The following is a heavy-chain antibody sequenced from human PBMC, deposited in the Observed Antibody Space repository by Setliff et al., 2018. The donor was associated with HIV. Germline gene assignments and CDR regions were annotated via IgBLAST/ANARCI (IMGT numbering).Heavy chain of an antibody. CDR3: ARSQPDTIFGVVTFDC. V-gene: IGHV4-39*01. CDR1: GGSMSSSGPGYY. J-gene: IGHJ4*02. D-gene: IGHD3-3*01. Sequence: PSETLSLTCTVSGGSMSSSGPGYYWGWVRQTPGGGLEWIGSVYYRGRTYYNPSLKSRVTISVDTPKNQLSLRLTSMAAADTAMYYCARSQPDTIFGVVTFDCWGQGKMVTVSS. CDR2: VYYRGRT.